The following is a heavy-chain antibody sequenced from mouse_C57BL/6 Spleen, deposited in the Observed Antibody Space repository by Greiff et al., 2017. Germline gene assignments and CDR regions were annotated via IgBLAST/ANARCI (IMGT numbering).Heavy chain of an antibody. CDR1: GYTFTDYE. D-gene: IGHD1-1*01. J-gene: IGHJ4*01. CDR2: IDPETGGT. Sequence: VQLQQSGAELVRPGASVTLSCKASGYTFTDYEMHWVKQTPVHGLEWIGAIDPETGGTAYNQKFKGKAILTADKSSSTAYMELRSLTSEDSAVYYCTRFYYSGISSAMDYWGQGTPGTVSS. CDR3: TRFYYSGISSAMDY. V-gene: IGHV1-15*01.